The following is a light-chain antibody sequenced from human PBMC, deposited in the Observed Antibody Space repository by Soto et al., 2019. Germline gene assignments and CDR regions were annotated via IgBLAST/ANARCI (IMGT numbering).Light chain of an antibody. Sequence: QSVLTQPASVSGSPGQSITISCTGISSDGDDYKDVSWYQQHPGKAPKLMMYEVTYRPSGVSNRFSGSKSGNTASLTISGLQAEDEADYYCGSYTSTSTVFGTGTKLTVL. J-gene: IGLJ1*01. CDR2: EVT. V-gene: IGLV2-14*01. CDR3: GSYTSTSTV. CDR1: SSDGDDYKD.